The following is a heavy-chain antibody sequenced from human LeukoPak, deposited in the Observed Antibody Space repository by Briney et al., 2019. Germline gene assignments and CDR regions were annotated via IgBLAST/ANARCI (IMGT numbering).Heavy chain of an antibody. CDR1: GFTFSSYG. CDR2: ISYDGSNK. D-gene: IGHD5-24*01. V-gene: IGHV3-30*03. Sequence: GGSLRLSCAASGFTFSSYGMHWVRQAPGKGLEWVAVISYDGSNKYYADSVKGRFTISRDNSKNTLYLQMNSLRAEDTAVYYCAGSRDGYNPASDYWGQGTLVTVSS. J-gene: IGHJ4*02. CDR3: AGSRDGYNPASDY.